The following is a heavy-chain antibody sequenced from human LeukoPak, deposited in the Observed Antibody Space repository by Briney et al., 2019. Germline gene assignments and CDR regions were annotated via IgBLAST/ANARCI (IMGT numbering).Heavy chain of an antibody. J-gene: IGHJ4*02. Sequence: PSDTLSLTCTVSGGAISSGDYYWSSIREPPGKGLGWVGDIYYIGSPYNNPPLKSRVNISVDRSKNQFSLKLSSVTAADTAVYYCARGSYVCSSTNCYPAYFDSWGQGTLVTVSS. CDR1: GGAISSGDYY. CDR3: ARGSYVCSSTNCYPAYFDS. D-gene: IGHD2-2*01. CDR2: IYYIGSP. V-gene: IGHV4-30-4*02.